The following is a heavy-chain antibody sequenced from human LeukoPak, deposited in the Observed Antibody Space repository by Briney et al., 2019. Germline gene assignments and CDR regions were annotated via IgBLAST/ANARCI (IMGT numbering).Heavy chain of an antibody. CDR1: GFTFSSYA. Sequence: GGSLRLSCAASGFTFSSYALSWVRQAPGKGLEWVSAISGSGGGTYYSDSVKGRFTISRDNSKNTLYLQMNSLRAEDTAVYYCAKAPRYYYDSSGYPYYFDYWGQGTLVTVSS. J-gene: IGHJ4*02. CDR2: ISGSGGGT. D-gene: IGHD3-22*01. V-gene: IGHV3-23*01. CDR3: AKAPRYYYDSSGYPYYFDY.